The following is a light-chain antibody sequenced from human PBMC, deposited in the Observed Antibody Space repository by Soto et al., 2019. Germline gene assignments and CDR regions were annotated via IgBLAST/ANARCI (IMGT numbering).Light chain of an antibody. V-gene: IGKV3-15*01. J-gene: IGKJ1*01. CDR3: QQYNNWPRT. Sequence: EIVMTQSPATLSVSPGERATLSCRASQSVSGNLAWYQQKPGQAPRLLIYGASTRATGIPARFSGSGSGTEFNLTISSLQSEDFAVYSCQQYNNWPRTFGQGTKVEI. CDR2: GAS. CDR1: QSVSGN.